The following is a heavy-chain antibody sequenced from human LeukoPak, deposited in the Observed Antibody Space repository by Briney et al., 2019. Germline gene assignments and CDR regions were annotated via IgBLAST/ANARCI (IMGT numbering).Heavy chain of an antibody. Sequence: GRSLRLSCAASGFTFSSYAMHWVRQAPGKGLEWVAVISYYGSNKYYADSVKGRFTISRDNSKNTLYLQMNSLRAEDTAVYYCARDSLRGVLRYCDWFFDYWGQGTLVTVSS. CDR1: GFTFSSYA. J-gene: IGHJ4*02. V-gene: IGHV3-30*04. CDR3: ARDSLRGVLRYCDWFFDY. D-gene: IGHD3-9*01. CDR2: ISYYGSNK.